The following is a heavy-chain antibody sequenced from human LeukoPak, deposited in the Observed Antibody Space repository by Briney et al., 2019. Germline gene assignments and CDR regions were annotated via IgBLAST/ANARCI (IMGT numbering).Heavy chain of an antibody. Sequence: LTGGSLRLSCAASGFTFSSFDMNWVRQPTGQGLKWFSTIGTASDTYYPGSVEGRFTLSRDNAKNSLYLQMNSLTAGDTAVYYCARGPPRGKYYYMDVWGKGTTVTVSS. CDR3: ARGPPRGKYYYMDV. V-gene: IGHV3-13*01. J-gene: IGHJ6*03. D-gene: IGHD1-1*01. CDR2: IGTASDT. CDR1: GFTFSSFD.